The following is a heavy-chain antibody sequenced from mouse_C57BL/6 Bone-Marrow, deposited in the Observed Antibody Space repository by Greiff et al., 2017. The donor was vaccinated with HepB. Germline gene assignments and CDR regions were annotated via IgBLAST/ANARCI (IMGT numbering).Heavy chain of an antibody. D-gene: IGHD2-3*01. CDR2: ISNGGGST. Sequence: EVHLVESGGGLVQPGGSLKLSCAASGFTFSDYYMYWVRQTPEKRLEWVAYISNGGGSTYYPDTVKGRFTISRDNAKNTLYLQMSRLKSEDTAMYYCARHGGYYWFAYWGQGTLVTVSA. CDR3: ARHGGYYWFAY. CDR1: GFTFSDYY. J-gene: IGHJ3*01. V-gene: IGHV5-12*01.